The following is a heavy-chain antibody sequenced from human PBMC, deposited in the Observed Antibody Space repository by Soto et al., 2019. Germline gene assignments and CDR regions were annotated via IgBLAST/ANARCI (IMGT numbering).Heavy chain of an antibody. CDR3: ARDEAYCSGGSCYADY. CDR1: GGSFSGYY. J-gene: IGHJ4*02. Sequence: ETLSLTCAVYGGSFSGYYWSWIRQAPGKGLEWVSSISSSSSYIYYADSVKGRFTISRDNAKNSLYLQMNSLRAEDTAVYYCARDEAYCSGGSCYADYWGQGTLVTVSS. V-gene: IGHV3-21*01. D-gene: IGHD2-15*01. CDR2: ISSSSSYI.